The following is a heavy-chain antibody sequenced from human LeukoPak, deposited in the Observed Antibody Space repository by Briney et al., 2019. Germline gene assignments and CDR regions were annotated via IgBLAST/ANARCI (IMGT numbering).Heavy chain of an antibody. D-gene: IGHD2-21*02. V-gene: IGHV4-34*01. CDR1: GGSFSGYY. J-gene: IGHJ4*02. CDR3: ARARAYCGGDCYLGGDY. CDR2: INHSGST. Sequence: SETLSLTCAVYGGSFSGYYWSWIRQPPGKGLEWIGEINHSGSTNYNPSLKSRVTISVDTSKNQFSLKLSSVTAADTAMYYCARARAYCGGDCYLGGDYWGQGTLVTVSS.